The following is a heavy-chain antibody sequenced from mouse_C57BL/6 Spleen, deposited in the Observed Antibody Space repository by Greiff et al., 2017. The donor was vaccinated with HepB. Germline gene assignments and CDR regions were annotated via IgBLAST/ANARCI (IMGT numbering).Heavy chain of an antibody. CDR3: TDDYPFFDY. CDR2: IRLKSDNYAT. V-gene: IGHV6-3*01. J-gene: IGHJ2*01. Sequence: DVHLVESGGGLVQPGGSMKLSCVASGFTFSNYWMNWVRQSPEKGLEWVAQIRLKSDNYATHYAESVKGRFTISRDDSKSSVYLQMNNLRAEDTGIYYCTDDYPFFDYWGQGTTLTVSS. D-gene: IGHD2-4*01. CDR1: GFTFSNYW.